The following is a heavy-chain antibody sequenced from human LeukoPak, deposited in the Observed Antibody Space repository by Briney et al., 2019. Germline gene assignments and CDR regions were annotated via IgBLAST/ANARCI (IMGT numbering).Heavy chain of an antibody. J-gene: IGHJ4*02. CDR3: AKQRGSYIAEKTPIDY. D-gene: IGHD1-26*01. Sequence: GGSLRLSCAASGFTFSSYGMHWVRQAPGKGLEWVAFIRYDGSNKYYADSVKGRFTISRDNSKNTLYLQMNSLRAEDTAVYYCAKQRGSYIAEKTPIDYWGQGTLVTVSS. CDR2: IRYDGSNK. V-gene: IGHV3-30*02. CDR1: GFTFSSYG.